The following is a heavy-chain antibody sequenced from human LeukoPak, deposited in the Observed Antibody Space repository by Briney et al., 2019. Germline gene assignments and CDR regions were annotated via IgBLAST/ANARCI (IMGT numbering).Heavy chain of an antibody. J-gene: IGHJ3*02. Sequence: GASVKVSCKASGYTFTSYDINWVRQATGQGLEWLGWINAYNGDTNYAQKFQGRVILSTDTSTDTAYMEMRSLRSDDTAVYFCARDGFIGSAGVFDIWGQGTMVTVSS. CDR2: INAYNGDT. V-gene: IGHV1-18*01. D-gene: IGHD1-26*01. CDR3: ARDGFIGSAGVFDI. CDR1: GYTFTSYD.